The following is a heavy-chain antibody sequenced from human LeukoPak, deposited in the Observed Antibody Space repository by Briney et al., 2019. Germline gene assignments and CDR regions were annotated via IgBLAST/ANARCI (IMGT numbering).Heavy chain of an antibody. J-gene: IGHJ6*02. V-gene: IGHV1-2*02. CDR2: INPNSGGT. CDR1: GYTFTGYY. D-gene: IGHD3-3*01. CDR3: ARELRYDFWSGYYFGPGGNYYGMDV. Sequence: ASVKVSCKASGYTFTGYYMHWVRQAPGQGLEWMGWINPNSGGTNYAQKFQGRVTMTRDTSISTAYMELSRLRSDDTAVYYCARELRYDFWSGYYFGPGGNYYGMDVWGQGTTVTVSS.